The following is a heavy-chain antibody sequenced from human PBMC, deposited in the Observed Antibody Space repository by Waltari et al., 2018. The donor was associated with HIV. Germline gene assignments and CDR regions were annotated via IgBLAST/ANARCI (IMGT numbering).Heavy chain of an antibody. Sequence: QVQLVRSGAEVKKPGASVKVSCKASGYTFTAYYMHWVRQAPGQGREWMGWFNPNRGGTNYALKFAGRVTLTLDTSITTAYMELSSLRSDDTAVYYCARGLSGSYHSWLSYCGQGTLVTVSS. J-gene: IGHJ4*02. D-gene: IGHD3-10*01. CDR2: FNPNRGGT. V-gene: IGHV1-2*02. CDR1: GYTFTAYY. CDR3: ARGLSGSYHSWLSY.